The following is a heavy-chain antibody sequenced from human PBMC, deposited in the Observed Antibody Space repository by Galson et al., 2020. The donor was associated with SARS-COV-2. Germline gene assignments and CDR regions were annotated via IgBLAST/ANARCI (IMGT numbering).Heavy chain of an antibody. V-gene: IGHV5-51*01. CDR2: IYPGDSDT. Sequence: KIGESLKISCKGSGYSFTSYLIGWVRQMPGKGLEWMGIIYPGDSDTRYSPSFQGQVTISADKSISTAYLQRSSLKASDTAMYYCARLSEDYYGSGWTNYRPNEYYYYYVMEVGSQGTTVIGSS. CDR3: ARLSEDYYGSGWTNYRPNEYYYYYVMEV. J-gene: IGHJ6*02. CDR1: GYSFTSYL. D-gene: IGHD3-10*01.